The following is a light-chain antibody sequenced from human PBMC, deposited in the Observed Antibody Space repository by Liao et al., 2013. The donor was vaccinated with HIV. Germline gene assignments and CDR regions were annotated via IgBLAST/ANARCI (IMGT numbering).Light chain of an antibody. CDR2: KDS. Sequence: SYVLTQPPSVSVAPGQTAVMTCGGNNIRSRGVHWYQQKPGQAPVLVIYKDSERPSGIPERFSGSSSGTTVTLTISGVQAEDEADYYCQSADSSATCPVFGGGTKLTVL. CDR3: QSADSSATCPV. CDR1: NIRSRG. V-gene: IGLV3-25*03. J-gene: IGLJ3*02.